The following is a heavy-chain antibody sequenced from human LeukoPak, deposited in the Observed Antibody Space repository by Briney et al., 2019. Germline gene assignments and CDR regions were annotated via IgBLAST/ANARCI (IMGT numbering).Heavy chain of an antibody. Sequence: PGGSLRLSCAASGFTVSNNYMSWVRLAPGKGLEWVANIKEDGTETYYVDSVKGRFTISRDNAKNSLYLQMNSLRVEDTAVYYCAKEGRSLQTYWGQGTLVTVSS. J-gene: IGHJ4*02. CDR1: GFTVSNNY. CDR3: AKEGRSLQTY. CDR2: IKEDGTET. V-gene: IGHV3-7*03. D-gene: IGHD5-24*01.